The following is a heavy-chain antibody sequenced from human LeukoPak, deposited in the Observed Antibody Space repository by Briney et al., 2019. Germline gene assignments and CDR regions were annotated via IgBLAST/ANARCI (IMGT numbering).Heavy chain of an antibody. Sequence: PGGSLRLSRAASGFTFSSSAMSWVRQAPGKGLEWVSSISVNGGTTYYADSVKGRFTISRDSSKNTLYLQMNSLRAEDTAVYYCARRGYSYGTSGYFDYWGQGTLVTVSS. D-gene: IGHD5-18*01. CDR3: ARRGYSYGTSGYFDY. CDR1: GFTFSSSA. CDR2: ISVNGGTT. V-gene: IGHV3-23*01. J-gene: IGHJ4*02.